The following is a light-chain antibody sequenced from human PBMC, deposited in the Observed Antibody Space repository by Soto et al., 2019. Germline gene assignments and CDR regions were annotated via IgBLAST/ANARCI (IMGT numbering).Light chain of an antibody. CDR3: QQYGSYST. J-gene: IGKJ1*01. CDR2: GAS. Sequence: ETVLTQSPGTLSLSPGERATLSCRASQSVSSSYLAWYQQKPGEAPRLLIYGASSRATCIPDRFSGSGSGTDFPLTISRLEPEDFAVYYCQQYGSYSTFGQGTKVEIK. V-gene: IGKV3-20*01. CDR1: QSVSSSY.